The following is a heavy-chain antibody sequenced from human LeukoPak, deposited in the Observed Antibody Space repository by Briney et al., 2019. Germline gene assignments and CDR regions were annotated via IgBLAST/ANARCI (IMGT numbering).Heavy chain of an antibody. Sequence: ASVKVSCKASGYTFTGYFMHWVRQAPGQGLEWLGWINPNSGGTNYAQKFQDRVTMTRDTSISTAYMELSRLRSDDTAVYYCARNKDYDIRVNYFDPWGQGTLVTVSS. CDR2: INPNSGGT. V-gene: IGHV1-2*02. D-gene: IGHD3-9*01. CDR3: ARNKDYDIRVNYFDP. CDR1: GYTFTGYF. J-gene: IGHJ5*02.